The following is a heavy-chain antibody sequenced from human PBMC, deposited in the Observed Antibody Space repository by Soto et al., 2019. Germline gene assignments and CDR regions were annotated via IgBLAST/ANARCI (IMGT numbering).Heavy chain of an antibody. V-gene: IGHV4-59*01. Sequence: SETLSLTCTVSGGSISSYYLSWIRQPPGKGLEWIGYIYYSGSTNYNPSLKSPVTISVDTSKNQFSLKLSSVTAADTAVYYCAGPEGDMNQFDPWGQGTLVTVSS. CDR3: AGPEGDMNQFDP. J-gene: IGHJ5*02. CDR2: IYYSGST. D-gene: IGHD2-15*01. CDR1: GGSISSYY.